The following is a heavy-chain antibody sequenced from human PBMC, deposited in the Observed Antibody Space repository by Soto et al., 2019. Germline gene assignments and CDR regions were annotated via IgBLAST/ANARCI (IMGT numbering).Heavy chain of an antibody. D-gene: IGHD2-21*01. Sequence: ASVKVSCKASGYTFTSHYIHWVRQAPGQGLEWMGIINPSGGDTTYAQQFQGRVTMTRDTSTRTVYMELSSLRSEDTAVYYCARGGCGGECSFDYWGQGTLVTVSS. CDR1: GYTFTSHY. CDR3: ARGGCGGECSFDY. V-gene: IGHV1-46*01. CDR2: INPSGGDT. J-gene: IGHJ4*02.